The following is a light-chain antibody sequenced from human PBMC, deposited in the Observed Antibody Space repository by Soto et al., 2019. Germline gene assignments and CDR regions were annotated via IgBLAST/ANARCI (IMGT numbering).Light chain of an antibody. J-gene: IGLJ3*02. CDR1: SSDVGGYNY. V-gene: IGLV2-11*01. CDR3: CSYAGSYTVGV. Sequence: QSALTQPRSVSGSPGHSVTISCTGTSSDVGGYNYVSWYQHHPGKAPKLMLYDVNKRHSGVPDRLSRSKSDNTTSQTISGFQAEDDADYYCCSYAGSYTVGVIGGGTKLTVL. CDR2: DVN.